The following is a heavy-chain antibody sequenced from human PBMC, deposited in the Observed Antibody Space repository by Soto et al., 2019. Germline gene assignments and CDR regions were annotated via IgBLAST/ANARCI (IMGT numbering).Heavy chain of an antibody. V-gene: IGHV4-59*01. Sequence: SCKASGYTFTSYGIIWVRQPPGKGLEWIGYIYYSGSTNYNPSLKSRVTISVDTSKNQFSLKVSSVTATDTAVYYCARLSQTSGNWALDYWGQGTLVTVSS. D-gene: IGHD7-27*01. CDR2: IYYSGST. J-gene: IGHJ4*02. CDR3: ARLSQTSGNWALDY. CDR1: GYTFTSYG.